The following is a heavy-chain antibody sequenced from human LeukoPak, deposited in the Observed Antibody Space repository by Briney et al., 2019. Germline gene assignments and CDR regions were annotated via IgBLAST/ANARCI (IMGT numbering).Heavy chain of an antibody. D-gene: IGHD6-19*01. J-gene: IGHJ4*02. CDR3: ASTTAVAVDFDY. CDR2: ISSSGSTI. Sequence: PGGSLRLSCAAPGFTFSSYEMNWVRQAPGKGLEWVSYISSSGSTIYYADSVKGRFTISRDNAKNSLYLQMNSLRAEDTAVHYCASTTAVAVDFDYWGQGTLVTVSS. CDR1: GFTFSSYE. V-gene: IGHV3-48*03.